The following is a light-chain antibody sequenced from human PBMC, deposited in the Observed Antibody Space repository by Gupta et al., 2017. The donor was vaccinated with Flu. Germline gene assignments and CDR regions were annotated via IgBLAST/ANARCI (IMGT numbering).Light chain of an antibody. CDR3: QQRSNWPPGLT. V-gene: IGKV3-11*01. Sequence: EIVLTQSPAALSLSPGERATLSCRASQSVSSYLAWYQQKPGQAPRLLIYDASNRATGIQARFSGSGSGTDFTLTISSLEPKDFAVYYCQQRSNWPPGLTFGGGTKVEIK. J-gene: IGKJ4*01. CDR2: DAS. CDR1: QSVSSY.